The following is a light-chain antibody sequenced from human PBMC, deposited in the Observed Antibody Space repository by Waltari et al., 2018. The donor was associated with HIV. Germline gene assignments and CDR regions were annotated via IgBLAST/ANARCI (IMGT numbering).Light chain of an antibody. Sequence: IVLPQSPGTPSLPAGARATPSCGASQSVSNNYLVWYQQKPGQAPRLLIYDASSRATGIPDRFSGSGSGTDFTLTISRLEPEDSAVYYCQQYGSSPPYTFGQGTKLEIK. V-gene: IGKV3-20*01. CDR3: QQYGSSPPYT. CDR2: DAS. CDR1: QSVSNNY. J-gene: IGKJ2*01.